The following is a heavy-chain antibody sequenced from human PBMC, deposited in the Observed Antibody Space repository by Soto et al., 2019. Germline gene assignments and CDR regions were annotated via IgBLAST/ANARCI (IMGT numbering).Heavy chain of an antibody. Sequence: QVQLVQSGAEVKKPGSSVKVSCEASGGTFSSYTISWVRQAPGQGLEWMGRIIPILGIANYAQKFQGRVTITADKSTRTDYMELSSLRSEDTAVYYCARDRKGYCSSTSCPPSNWFDRWGQGTLVTVSS. CDR3: ARDRKGYCSSTSCPPSNWFDR. CDR1: GGTFSSYT. J-gene: IGHJ5*02. CDR2: IIPILGIA. D-gene: IGHD2-2*01. V-gene: IGHV1-69*08.